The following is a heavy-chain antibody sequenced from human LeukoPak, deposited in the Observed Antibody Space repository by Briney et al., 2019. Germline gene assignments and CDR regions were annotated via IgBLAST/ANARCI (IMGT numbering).Heavy chain of an antibody. CDR3: ARDGAGIESWVELDP. CDR2: IWADGTT. CDR1: GFSVSNHY. D-gene: IGHD5-24*01. V-gene: IGHV3-66*02. Sequence: GGSLRLSCAASGFSVSNHYMAWVRQAPGRRLEWVSFIWADGTTFYTASVGGRFTVSRDQFKNTLYPQMSSLRPDDTALYYCARDGAGIESWVELDPWGQGTQVTVSA. J-gene: IGHJ5*02.